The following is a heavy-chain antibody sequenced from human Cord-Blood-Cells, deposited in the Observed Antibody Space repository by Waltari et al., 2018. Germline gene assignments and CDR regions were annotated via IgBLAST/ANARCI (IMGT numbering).Heavy chain of an antibody. V-gene: IGHV4-38-2*02. Sequence: QVQLQESGPGLVKPSETLSLTCTVSGYSISSGYYWGWIRQPPGKGLEWIGSIYHSGSTYYNPSLKSRVTISVDTSKNQISLKLSSVTAADTAVYYCARPYCSSTSCYTEAFDIWGQGTMVTVSS. CDR1: GYSISSGYY. D-gene: IGHD2-2*02. J-gene: IGHJ3*02. CDR3: ARPYCSSTSCYTEAFDI. CDR2: IYHSGST.